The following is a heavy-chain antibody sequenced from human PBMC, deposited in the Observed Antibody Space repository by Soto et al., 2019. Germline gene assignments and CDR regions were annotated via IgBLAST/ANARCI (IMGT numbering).Heavy chain of an antibody. D-gene: IGHD3-16*01. CDR1: GFTFSSYG. V-gene: IGHV3-30*18. Sequence: GSLRLSCAASGFTFSSYGMHWVRQAPGKGLEWVAVISYDGSNKYYADSVKGRFTISRDNSKNTLYLQMNSLRAEDTAVYYCAKNPYADDYVWGSSPEFDYWGQGTLVTVSS. CDR3: AKNPYADDYVWGSSPEFDY. CDR2: ISYDGSNK. J-gene: IGHJ4*02.